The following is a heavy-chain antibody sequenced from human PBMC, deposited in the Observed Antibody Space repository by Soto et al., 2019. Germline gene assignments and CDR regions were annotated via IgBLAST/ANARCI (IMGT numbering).Heavy chain of an antibody. J-gene: IGHJ4*02. D-gene: IGHD4-4*01. CDR1: GFTFSSYS. CDR2: ISSSSSYI. Sequence: LRLSCAASGFTFSSYSMNWVRQAPGKGLEWVSSISSSSSYIYYADSVKGRFTISRDNAMNSLYLQMNSLRAEDTAVYYCARDGDYSNLVDYWGQGTLVTVSS. V-gene: IGHV3-21*01. CDR3: ARDGDYSNLVDY.